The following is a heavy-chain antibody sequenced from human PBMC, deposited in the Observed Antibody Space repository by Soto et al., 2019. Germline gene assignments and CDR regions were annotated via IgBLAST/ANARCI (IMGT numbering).Heavy chain of an antibody. CDR1: GFTFSSYS. D-gene: IGHD4-4*01. CDR3: ARSRAPYSNYHLDY. Sequence: GSLRLSCAASGFTFSSYSMNWVRQAPGKGLEWVSYISSSSTIYYADSVKGRFTISRDNAKNSLYLQMNSLRDEDPAVYYCARSRAPYSNYHLDYWGQGTPVSVSS. V-gene: IGHV3-48*02. CDR2: ISSSSTI. J-gene: IGHJ4*02.